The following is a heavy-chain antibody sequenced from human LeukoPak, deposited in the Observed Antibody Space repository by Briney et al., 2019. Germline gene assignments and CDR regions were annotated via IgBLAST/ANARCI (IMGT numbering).Heavy chain of an antibody. CDR3: ANDSDYYHSSGYYYAYFQH. D-gene: IGHD3-22*01. Sequence: GGSLRLSCAVSGFTFSTYSMNWVRQAPGKGLEWVSYISSSSSTIYYADSVKGRFTISRDNAKNSLYLQMNSLRDEDTAVYYCANDSDYYHSSGYYYAYFQHWGQGTLVTVSS. J-gene: IGHJ1*01. CDR1: GFTFSTYS. V-gene: IGHV3-48*02. CDR2: ISSSSSTI.